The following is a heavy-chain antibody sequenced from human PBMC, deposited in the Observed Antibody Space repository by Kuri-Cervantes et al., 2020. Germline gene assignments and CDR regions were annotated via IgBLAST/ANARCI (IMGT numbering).Heavy chain of an antibody. D-gene: IGHD6-19*01. Sequence: SETLSLICAVYGGSISSGGYYWSRIRQPPGKVLEWIAYIYSSGSINYNPSLKSRVTISVDTSKNQFSLKLNSMTPSDTAVYYCARTGGWHFDNWGQGTLVTVSS. J-gene: IGHJ4*02. V-gene: IGHV4-61*08. CDR3: ARTGGWHFDN. CDR1: GGSISSGGYY. CDR2: IYSSGSI.